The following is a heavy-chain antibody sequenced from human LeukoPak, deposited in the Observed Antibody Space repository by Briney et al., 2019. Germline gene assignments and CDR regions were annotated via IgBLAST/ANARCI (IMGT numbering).Heavy chain of an antibody. CDR2: IYPGDSDT. D-gene: IGHD3-22*01. J-gene: IGHJ3*02. CDR3: ARAGEGDSSGYYYVPPFDI. Sequence: ESLKISCKGSGYSFTSYWIGWVRQMPGKGLEWMGIIYPGDSDTRYSPSFQGQVTISADKSISTAYLQWSSLKASDTAMYYCARAGEGDSSGYYYVPPFDIWGQGTMVTVSS. V-gene: IGHV5-51*01. CDR1: GYSFTSYW.